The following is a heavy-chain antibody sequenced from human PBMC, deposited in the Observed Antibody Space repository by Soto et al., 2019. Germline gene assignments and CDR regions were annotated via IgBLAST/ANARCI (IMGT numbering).Heavy chain of an antibody. Sequence: QITLKESGPTLVKPTQTLTLTCTFSGFSLSTSGVGVGWIRQPPGKALEWLALIYWDDDKRYSPSLKSRLTITKDTPKSQGVLPITNMDPVDTATYYCAHLTMIVAGRGGGDYYGMDVWGQGTTVTVSS. CDR2: IYWDDDK. J-gene: IGHJ6*02. CDR1: GFSLSTSGVG. V-gene: IGHV2-5*02. D-gene: IGHD3-22*01. CDR3: AHLTMIVAGRGGGDYYGMDV.